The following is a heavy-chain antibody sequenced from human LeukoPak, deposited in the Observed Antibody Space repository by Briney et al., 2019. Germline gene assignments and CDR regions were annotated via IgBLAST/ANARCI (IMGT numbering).Heavy chain of an antibody. CDR1: GGSISSYY. V-gene: IGHV4-59*01. CDR3: ARGKIAVAGKPFDY. Sequence: SETLSLTCTVSGGSISSYYWSCIRQPPGKGLEWIGYIYYSGSTNYNPSLKSRVTISVDTSKNQFSLKLSSVTAADTAVYYCARGKIAVAGKPFDYWGQGTLVTVSS. CDR2: IYYSGST. D-gene: IGHD6-19*01. J-gene: IGHJ4*02.